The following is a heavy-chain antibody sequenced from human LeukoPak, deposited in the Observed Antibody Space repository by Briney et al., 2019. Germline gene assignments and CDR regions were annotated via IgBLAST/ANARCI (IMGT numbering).Heavy chain of an antibody. CDR3: ARGIPPAPVKITMVRGVIRRSYNWFDP. J-gene: IGHJ5*02. CDR2: IYTSGST. V-gene: IGHV4-61*09. Sequence: SETLSLTCTVSGGSISSDSYYWSWIRQPAGKGLEWIGHIYTSGSTYYNPSLKSRVTISVDTSKNQFSLKLSSVTAADTAVYYCARGIPPAPVKITMVRGVIRRSYNWFDPWGQGTLVTVSS. CDR1: GGSISSDSYY. D-gene: IGHD3-10*01.